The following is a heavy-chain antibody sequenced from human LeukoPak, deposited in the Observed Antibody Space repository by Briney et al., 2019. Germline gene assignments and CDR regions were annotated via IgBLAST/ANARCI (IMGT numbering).Heavy chain of an antibody. CDR1: GFTFSSYA. CDR2: ISGSGGST. D-gene: IGHD6-13*01. V-gene: IGHV3-23*01. CDR3: AKDLQPAAGMFPPRGNFDY. J-gene: IGHJ4*02. Sequence: GSLRHSCAASGFTFSSYAMSWVRQAPGKGLEWVSAISGSGGSTYYADSVKGRFTISRDNSKNTLYLQMNSLRAEDTAVYYCAKDLQPAAGMFPPRGNFDYWGQGTLVTVSS.